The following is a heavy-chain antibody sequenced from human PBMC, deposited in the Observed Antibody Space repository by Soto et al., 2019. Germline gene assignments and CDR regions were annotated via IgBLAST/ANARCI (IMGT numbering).Heavy chain of an antibody. D-gene: IGHD2-2*01. Sequence: GESLKISCKGSGYNFSNHWIGWVRQMPGKGLEWMGVIFPGDSDTRYSPSFQGQVTISADKSISTAYLHRSSLRASDTAMYYCARGYCTSISCYSTFNYWAQGTLVTVSS. CDR1: GYNFSNHW. CDR3: ARGYCTSISCYSTFNY. J-gene: IGHJ4*01. V-gene: IGHV5-51*01. CDR2: IFPGDSDT.